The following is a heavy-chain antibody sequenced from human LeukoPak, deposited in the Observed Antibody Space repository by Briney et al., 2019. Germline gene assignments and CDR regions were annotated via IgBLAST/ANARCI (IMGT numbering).Heavy chain of an antibody. V-gene: IGHV4-34*01. CDR2: MNHSGST. J-gene: IGHJ4*02. CDR1: GGSFSGYY. CDR3: ARGGLYGSGSYYPSRY. Sequence: SETLSLTCAVYGGSFSGYYWSWIRQPPGKGLEWLGEMNHSGSTNYNPSLKSRVTISVDTSKNQFSLKLSSVTAADTAVYYCARGGLYGSGSYYPSRYWGQGTLVTVSS. D-gene: IGHD3-10*01.